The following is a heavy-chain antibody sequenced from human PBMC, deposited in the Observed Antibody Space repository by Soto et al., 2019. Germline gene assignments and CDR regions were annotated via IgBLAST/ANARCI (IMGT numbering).Heavy chain of an antibody. CDR3: ASGIHAERPTDFDI. V-gene: IGHV3-7*01. J-gene: IGHJ3*02. CDR1: GFTFSSYW. CDR2: IKRDGSEK. Sequence: EVQLVESGGGLVQPGGSLRLSCAASGFTFSSYWMSWVRQAPGKGLEWVANIKRDGSEKYYVDSVKGRFTISRDNAKNSLYLQMNSLRAEDTAVYYCASGIHAERPTDFDIWGQGTMVTVSS. D-gene: IGHD1-20*01.